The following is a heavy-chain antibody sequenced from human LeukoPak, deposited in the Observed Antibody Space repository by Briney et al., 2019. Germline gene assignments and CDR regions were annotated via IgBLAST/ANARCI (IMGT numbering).Heavy chain of an antibody. Sequence: GASVKVSCKASGYTFTSYGSSWVRQAPGQGLEWMGWISAYSGNTNYAQKLQGRVTMTTDTSTSTAYMELRSLRSDDTAVYYCAREGPSITMVRGVTPMDWFDPWGQGTLVTVSS. CDR2: ISAYSGNT. CDR3: AREGPSITMVRGVTPMDWFDP. J-gene: IGHJ5*02. CDR1: GYTFTSYG. D-gene: IGHD3-10*01. V-gene: IGHV1-18*04.